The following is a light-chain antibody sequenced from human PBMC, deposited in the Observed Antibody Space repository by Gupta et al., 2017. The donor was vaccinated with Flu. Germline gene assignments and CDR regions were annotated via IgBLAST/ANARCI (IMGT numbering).Light chain of an antibody. CDR1: QSVSSY. CDR2: DAS. Sequence: EIVLTQSPATLSLSPGERATLSCRASQSVSSYLAWYQQKPGQAPRLLIYDASNRATGIPARFSGSGSGTDFTLTISSLEPEDFAVYYCQQRSNGAWRFGQGTKVEIK. CDR3: QQRSNGAWR. J-gene: IGKJ1*01. V-gene: IGKV3-11*01.